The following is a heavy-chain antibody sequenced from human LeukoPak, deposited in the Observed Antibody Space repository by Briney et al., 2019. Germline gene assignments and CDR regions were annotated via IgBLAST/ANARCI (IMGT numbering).Heavy chain of an antibody. D-gene: IGHD4-11*01. J-gene: IGHJ5*02. V-gene: IGHV3-11*01. CDR3: ARASHDYSNLHWFDP. CDR2: ITNTGSTV. CDR1: GFTFSDFF. Sequence: GGSLRLSCAESGFTFSDFFMAWIGQLPAEGLEGIGHITNTGSTVYYGDAVSGRFNMSRDNAKNSLYLHMSSLRVEDTAVYYCARASHDYSNLHWFDPWGEGTLVTVS.